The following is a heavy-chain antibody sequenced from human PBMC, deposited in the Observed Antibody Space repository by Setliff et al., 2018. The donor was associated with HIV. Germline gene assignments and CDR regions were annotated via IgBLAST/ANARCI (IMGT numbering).Heavy chain of an antibody. CDR2: ISYDGSYE. Sequence: GGSLRLSCAASGFTFSIYAMHWVRQAPGKGLEWVAFISYDGSYEYYADSVKGRFTISRDNSKNTLYLQMNSLRAEDTAIYYCAKDLYAGSSRPLDYWGQGTLVTVSS. CDR3: AKDLYAGSSRPLDY. J-gene: IGHJ4*02. CDR1: GFTFSIYA. V-gene: IGHV3-30*04. D-gene: IGHD6-13*01.